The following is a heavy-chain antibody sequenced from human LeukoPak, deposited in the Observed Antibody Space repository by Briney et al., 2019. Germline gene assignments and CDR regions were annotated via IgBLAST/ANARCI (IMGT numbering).Heavy chain of an antibody. D-gene: IGHD2-2*02. CDR2: INHSGST. J-gene: IGHJ5*02. Sequence: SETLSLTCAVSGGSFSGYYWSWIRQPPGKGLEWIGDINHSGSTNYNPSLKSRVTISVDTSKNQLSLKLSSVTAAGTAVYFCATQQDILVVPAAIGGCFDPWGQGTLVTVSS. CDR1: GGSFSGYY. V-gene: IGHV4-34*01. CDR3: ATQQDILVVPAAIGGCFDP.